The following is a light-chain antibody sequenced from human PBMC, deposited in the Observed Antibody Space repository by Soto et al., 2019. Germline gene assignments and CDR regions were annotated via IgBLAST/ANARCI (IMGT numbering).Light chain of an antibody. Sequence: QSVLTQPPSASGTPGQRVTISCSGSSSNIGSNTVNWYQQLPGTAPKLLIYSNNQRPSGVPVRISGSKSGTSASLAISGLQSEDEADYYCAAWDDSLNGPNDVFGSGTKVTVL. CDR2: SNN. CDR3: AAWDDSLNGPNDV. J-gene: IGLJ1*01. CDR1: SSNIGSNT. V-gene: IGLV1-44*01.